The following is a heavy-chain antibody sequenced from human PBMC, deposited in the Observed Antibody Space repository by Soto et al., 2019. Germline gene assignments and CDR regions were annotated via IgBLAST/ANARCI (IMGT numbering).Heavy chain of an antibody. J-gene: IGHJ6*02. CDR2: TYWNGDK. CDR3: ARIKGITFDWIADGMDV. V-gene: IGHV2-5*01. Sequence: QITLEESGPTVVTPTQTLTLTCTFSGFSLNTNGMGVAWIRQPPGKALEWLALTYWNGDKRYGPSLMSRLTITKDTFNNQVVLTMTNMDPVDTATYYCARIKGITFDWIADGMDVWGQGTTVTVSS. CDR1: GFSLNTNGMG. D-gene: IGHD3-9*01.